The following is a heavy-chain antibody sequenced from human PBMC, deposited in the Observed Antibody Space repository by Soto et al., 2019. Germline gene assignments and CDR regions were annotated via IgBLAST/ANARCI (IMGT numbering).Heavy chain of an antibody. CDR1: GGSISSSNW. Sequence: QVQLQASGPGLVKLSGTLSLTCAVSGGSISSSNWWSWVRQPPGKGLEWIGEIFHNGNTYSNPSLTGPVTMSVDKSKNQFSLNLNSVTAADTAVYYCASRTYAMDVWGQGTTVTVSS. V-gene: IGHV4-4*02. CDR3: ASRTYAMDV. CDR2: IFHNGNT. J-gene: IGHJ6*02.